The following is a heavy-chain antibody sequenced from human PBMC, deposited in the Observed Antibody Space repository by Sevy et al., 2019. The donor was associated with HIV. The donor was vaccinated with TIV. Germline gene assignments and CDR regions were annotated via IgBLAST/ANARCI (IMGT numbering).Heavy chain of an antibody. CDR1: GFTFSSYG. D-gene: IGHD7-27*01. CDR2: IAYDGSNK. J-gene: IGHJ3*02. Sequence: GGSLRLSCAASGFTFSSYGMHWVLQAPGKALEWVAVIAYDGSNKYYADSVKGRFTISRDNSKNTLYLQMNSLRAEDTAVYYCAKAWGQDLRATDAFDIWGQGTMVTVSS. V-gene: IGHV3-30*18. CDR3: AKAWGQDLRATDAFDI.